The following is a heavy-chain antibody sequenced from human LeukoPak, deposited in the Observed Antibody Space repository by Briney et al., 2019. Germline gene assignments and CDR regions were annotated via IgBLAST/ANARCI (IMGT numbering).Heavy chain of an antibody. D-gene: IGHD4-17*01. Sequence: SETLSPTCAVSGSSISSGYFWGWVRQPPGKGLEWIGNIYHNGITYYNPSLASRVTISVDTSKNQFSLKVRSVTAADTAVYYCARDEWATVTSLDDYWGQGTLVTVSS. CDR2: IYHNGIT. CDR1: GSSISSGYF. J-gene: IGHJ4*02. V-gene: IGHV4-38-2*02. CDR3: ARDEWATVTSLDDY.